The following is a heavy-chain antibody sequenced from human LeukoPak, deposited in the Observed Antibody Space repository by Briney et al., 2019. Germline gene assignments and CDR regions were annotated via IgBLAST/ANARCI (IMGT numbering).Heavy chain of an antibody. CDR2: INPNSGGT. J-gene: IGHJ6*03. CDR3: ARVAAEVVGLPGAIGFGWLRRDYYYMDV. V-gene: IGHV1-2*02. CDR1: GYTFTGYY. D-gene: IGHD2-2*02. Sequence: ASVKVSCKASGYTFTGYYMHWVRQAPGQGLEWMGWINPNSGGTNYAQKFQGRVTMTRDTSISTAYMELSRLRSDDTAVYYCARVAAEVVGLPGAIGFGWLRRDYYYMDVWGKGTTVTVSS.